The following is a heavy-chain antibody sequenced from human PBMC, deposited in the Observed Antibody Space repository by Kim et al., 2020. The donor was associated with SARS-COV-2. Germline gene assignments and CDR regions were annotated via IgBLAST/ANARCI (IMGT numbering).Heavy chain of an antibody. Sequence: SVKVSCKASGGTFSSYAISWVRQAPGKGLEWMGGIIPIFGTANYAQKFQGRVTITADEPTSTAYMELSSLRSEDTAVYYRATGRYYDSSGYEYADPYYYGMDFWGQGTTVTVSS. CDR3: ATGRYYDSSGYEYADPYYYGMDF. V-gene: IGHV1-69*13. CDR1: GGTFSSYA. J-gene: IGHJ6*02. D-gene: IGHD3-22*01. CDR2: IIPIFGTA.